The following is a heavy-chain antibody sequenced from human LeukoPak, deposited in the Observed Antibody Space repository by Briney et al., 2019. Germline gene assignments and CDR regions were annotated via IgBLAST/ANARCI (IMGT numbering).Heavy chain of an antibody. D-gene: IGHD1-14*01. V-gene: IGHV4-38-2*02. J-gene: IGHJ4*02. CDR2: IYHSGST. CDR1: GYSISSGYY. CDR3: ARDKNRYFDY. Sequence: SETLSLTCTVSGYSISSGYYWGWIRQPPGKGLEWIGSIYHSGSTYYNPSLKSRVTIPVDTSKNQFSLKLSSVTAADTAVYYCARDKNRYFDYWGQGTLVTVSS.